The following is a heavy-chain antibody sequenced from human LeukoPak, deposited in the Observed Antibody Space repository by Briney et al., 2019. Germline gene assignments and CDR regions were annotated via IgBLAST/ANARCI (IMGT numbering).Heavy chain of an antibody. J-gene: IGHJ4*02. CDR2: INAGNGDT. D-gene: IGHD2-21*01. CDR3: AGDDCGDTCYPGGY. Sequence: ASAKDSPKASGYTFTNYVVHWVPQAPGQRPEWMGWINAGNGDTKYSQNFQRRVTITRDTSASTAYMELSSLTSEDTALDYCAGDDCGDTCYPGGYWGQGTRVTVSS. CDR1: GYTFTNYV. V-gene: IGHV1-3*01.